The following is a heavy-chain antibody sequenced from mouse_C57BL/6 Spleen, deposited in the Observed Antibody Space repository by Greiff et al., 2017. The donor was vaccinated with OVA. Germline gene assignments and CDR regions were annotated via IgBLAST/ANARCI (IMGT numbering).Heavy chain of an antibody. CDR2: INPNNGGT. J-gene: IGHJ1*03. V-gene: IGHV1-18*01. D-gene: IGHD4-1*01. CDR3: ARSTGTWYFDV. Sequence: VQLKQSGPELVKPGASVKIPCKASGYTFTDYNMDWVKQSHGKSLEWIGDINPNNGGTIYNQKFKGKATLTVDKSSSTAYMELRSLTSEDTAVYYCARSTGTWYFDVWGTGTTVTVSS. CDR1: GYTFTDYN.